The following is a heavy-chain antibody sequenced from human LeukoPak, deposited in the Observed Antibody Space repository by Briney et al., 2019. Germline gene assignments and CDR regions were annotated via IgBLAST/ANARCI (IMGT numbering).Heavy chain of an antibody. Sequence: LETLCLTCAVADGCLSGVYWTWIRQFPGRGLEWIGEINDSGGTNYSPSLKSRVTISVDTSKNQFSLKLSSVTAADTAVYYCARHPRHDIVVVPTAPDYWGQGTLVTVSS. D-gene: IGHD2-2*01. CDR1: DGCLSGVY. CDR3: ARHPRHDIVVVPTAPDY. CDR2: INDSGGT. V-gene: IGHV4-34*01. J-gene: IGHJ4*02.